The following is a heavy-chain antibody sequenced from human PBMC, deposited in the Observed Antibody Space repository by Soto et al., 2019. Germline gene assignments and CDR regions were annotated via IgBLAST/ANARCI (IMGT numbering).Heavy chain of an antibody. CDR3: ARGLGYYYDSSGYYEFDY. J-gene: IGHJ4*02. V-gene: IGHV1-2*04. D-gene: IGHD3-22*01. CDR1: GYTFTGYY. Sequence: ASVKVSCKASGYTFTGYYMHWVRQAPGQGLEWMGWINPDSGGTNYAQKFQGWVTMTRDTSISTAYMELSRLRSDDTAVYYCARGLGYYYDSSGYYEFDYWGQGTLVTVSS. CDR2: INPDSGGT.